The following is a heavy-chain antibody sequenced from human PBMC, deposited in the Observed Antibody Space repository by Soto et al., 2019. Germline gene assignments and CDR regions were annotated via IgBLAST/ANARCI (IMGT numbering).Heavy chain of an antibody. Sequence: ASVKVSCKSSAYTFAGYYMHWVRQAPGQGLEWMGWINPKSGGTNYAQKFQGWVTMTRDTSIRTAYMELRRLKSDDTAVYYCARGGGYCSGGTCYLYGMDVWGQGTTGTVS. V-gene: IGHV1-2*04. CDR2: INPKSGGT. J-gene: IGHJ6*02. CDR1: AYTFAGYY. CDR3: ARGGGYCSGGTCYLYGMDV. D-gene: IGHD2-15*01.